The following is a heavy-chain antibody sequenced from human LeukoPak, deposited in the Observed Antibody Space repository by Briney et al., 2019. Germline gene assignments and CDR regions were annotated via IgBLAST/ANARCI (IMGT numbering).Heavy chain of an antibody. CDR2: ISSSSSYL. V-gene: IGHV3-21*01. CDR1: GFTFSSYI. Sequence: GGSLRLSCAASGFTFSSYIMHWVRQAPGKGLEWVSSISSSSSYLYYADSVKGRLTISRGNAKNSLYLQMNSLRAEDTAVYYCARVRPRIVVVDYGMDVWGQGTTVTVSS. CDR3: ARVRPRIVVVDYGMDV. J-gene: IGHJ6*02. D-gene: IGHD3-22*01.